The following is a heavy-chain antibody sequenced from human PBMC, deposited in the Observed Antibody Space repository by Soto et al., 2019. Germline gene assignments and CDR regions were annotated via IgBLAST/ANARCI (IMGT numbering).Heavy chain of an antibody. Sequence: ESLLLSCEVSGFTFSMYSMSWVRQSPGKGLEWVAKIPQEGVDGHYADSVKGRFTISRDNGKNSLYLQLNNLRAEDTAVYYCARDHLILPAHDFFYGSDVWGQGTLVTVSS. D-gene: IGHD3-10*01. V-gene: IGHV3-7*03. CDR1: GFTFSMYS. CDR2: IPQEGVDG. CDR3: ARDHLILPAHDFFYGSDV. J-gene: IGHJ4*02.